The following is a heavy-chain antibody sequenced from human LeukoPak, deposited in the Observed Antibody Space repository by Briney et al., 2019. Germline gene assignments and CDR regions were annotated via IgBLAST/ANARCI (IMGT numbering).Heavy chain of an antibody. CDR3: AKLTQRHYYDSSETFDY. Sequence: GGSLRLSCAASGFTFSSYAMSWVRQAPGKGLEWVSAISGSGGSTYYADSVKGRFTISRDNSKNTLYLQTNSLRAEDTAVYYCAKLTQRHYYDSSETFDYWGQGTLVTVSS. CDR2: ISGSGGST. V-gene: IGHV3-23*01. J-gene: IGHJ4*02. CDR1: GFTFSSYA. D-gene: IGHD3-22*01.